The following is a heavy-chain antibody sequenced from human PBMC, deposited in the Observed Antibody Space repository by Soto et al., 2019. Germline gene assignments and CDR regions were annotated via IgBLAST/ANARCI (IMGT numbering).Heavy chain of an antibody. CDR2: INTHNGNT. D-gene: IGHD3-10*01. V-gene: IGHV1-18*01. CDR1: GYTFTTYG. CDR3: TSEGSAPYYYNGMDA. Sequence: QVQLEQSAPEVKKPGASVKVSCKASGYTFTTYGISWVRQATGQGLEWLGWINTHNGNTNYAQNLQGRVIMTPDTTTSTTYMEMRSLRSDHTAIYYCTSEGSAPYYYNGMDAWGQGTTVTVSS. J-gene: IGHJ6*02.